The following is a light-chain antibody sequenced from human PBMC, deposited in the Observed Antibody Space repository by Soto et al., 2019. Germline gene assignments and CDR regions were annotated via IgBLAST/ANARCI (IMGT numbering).Light chain of an antibody. CDR3: MQALQTPLT. Sequence: DIVMTQSPLSLPVTPGEPASISCRSSQSLLHSNGYNYLDWYLQKPGQSPQLLIYLGSNRASGVHDRFSGSGSGTDFTLKISRVEAEDVGVYYFMQALQTPLTFGGGTKVEIK. J-gene: IGKJ4*01. V-gene: IGKV2-28*01. CDR1: QSLLHSNGYNY. CDR2: LGS.